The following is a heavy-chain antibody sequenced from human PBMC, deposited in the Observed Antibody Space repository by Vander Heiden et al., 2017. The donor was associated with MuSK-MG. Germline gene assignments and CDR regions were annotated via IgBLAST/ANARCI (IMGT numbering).Heavy chain of an antibody. D-gene: IGHD2-15*01. J-gene: IGHJ6*02. V-gene: IGHV5-51*01. Sequence: EVQLVQSGAVVTKPGESLKISCKGSGYSFTSYWSGWVRQMPGQGLECMGNIYPGYSDTRYSPAFQGQATTSADKSNSTAYLQWSSLKASDTAMYYCAITQWGYCSGGSCRNYYYYGMDVWGQGTTVTVSS. CDR3: AITQWGYCSGGSCRNYYYYGMDV. CDR2: IYPGYSDT. CDR1: GYSFTSYW.